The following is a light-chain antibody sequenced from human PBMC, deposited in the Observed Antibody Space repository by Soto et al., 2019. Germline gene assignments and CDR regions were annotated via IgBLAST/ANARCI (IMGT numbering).Light chain of an antibody. CDR1: QSISGNY. Sequence: VLTQSPGTLSLSPGDRVTLSCRGSQSISGNYLAWYQHKPGQAPRLRISGKYTRATGIPDRLSGSGSGTDLNLTISRLEPEDFAVYYCQQYNNSPRTCVQGTKVDIK. J-gene: IGKJ1*01. CDR3: QQYNNSPRT. CDR2: GKY. V-gene: IGKV3-20*01.